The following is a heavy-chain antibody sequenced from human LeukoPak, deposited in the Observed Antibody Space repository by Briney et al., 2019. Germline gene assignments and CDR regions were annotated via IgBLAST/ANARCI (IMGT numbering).Heavy chain of an antibody. J-gene: IGHJ6*03. V-gene: IGHV3-53*01. D-gene: IGHD3-10*01. Sequence: QPGGSLRLSCAPSGFTVNSNYLSWVRQAPGKGLEGVSVIYSGGSTYYADSVKGRFTISRDNSKNTLYLQMNSLRAEDTAVYYCASGSGSYRTPYYYMDVWGTGTTVTVSS. CDR3: ASGSGSYRTPYYYMDV. CDR2: IYSGGST. CDR1: GFTVNSNY.